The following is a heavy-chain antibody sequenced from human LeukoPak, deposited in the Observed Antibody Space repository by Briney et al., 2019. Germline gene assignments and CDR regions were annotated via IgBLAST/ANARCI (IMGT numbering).Heavy chain of an antibody. D-gene: IGHD3-22*01. V-gene: IGHV4-38-2*02. Sequence: PSETLSLTCTVSGFSISSGYYWGWIRQPPGKGLEWIGNIYHSGSTYYNPSLKDRVTISIDTSKNQFSLKLSSVTAADTAVYYCARDLDVNDISGYDFWGQGTLVTVSS. CDR1: GFSISSGYY. J-gene: IGHJ4*02. CDR3: ARDLDVNDISGYDF. CDR2: IYHSGST.